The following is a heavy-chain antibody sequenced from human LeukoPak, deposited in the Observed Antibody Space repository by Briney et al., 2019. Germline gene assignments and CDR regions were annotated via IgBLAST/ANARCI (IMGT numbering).Heavy chain of an antibody. J-gene: IGHJ3*02. CDR2: ISSGSHHK. D-gene: IGHD6-13*01. Sequence: GGSLRLSCAGSGFTFSRFSMIWVRQAPGKGLEWVASISSGSHHKYHADSVKGRFTVSRDNDKNSLFLQMNSLRAEDTALYCCATRLTADSYEASDIWGQGTMVTVSS. CDR3: ATRLTADSYEASDI. CDR1: GFTFSRFS. V-gene: IGHV3-21*06.